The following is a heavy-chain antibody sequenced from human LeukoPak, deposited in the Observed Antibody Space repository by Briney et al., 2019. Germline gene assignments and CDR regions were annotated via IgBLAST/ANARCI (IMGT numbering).Heavy chain of an antibody. J-gene: IGHJ5*02. CDR3: ARHVAYYYDSSGYPMYNWFDP. D-gene: IGHD3-22*01. CDR2: IYYSGST. V-gene: IGHV4-59*01. CDR1: GGSISRYY. Sequence: PSETLSLTCTVSGGSISRYYWSWIRQPPGKGLEWIGYIYYSGSTNYNPSLKSRVTISVDTSKNQFSLKLSSVTAADTAVYYCARHVAYYYDSSGYPMYNWFDPWGQGTLVTVSS.